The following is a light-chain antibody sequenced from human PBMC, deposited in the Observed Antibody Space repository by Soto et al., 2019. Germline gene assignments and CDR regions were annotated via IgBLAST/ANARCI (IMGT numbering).Light chain of an antibody. V-gene: IGKV1-5*03. J-gene: IGKJ1*01. CDR2: KAS. CDR3: QQYSGYRT. CDR1: QSISSW. Sequence: DIQMTQSPSTLSASVGDRVTITCRASQSISSWLAWYQQKPGKAPKLLIYKASSLESGVPSRFSGSGPGTDFTLTIDSLQPDDFATYYCQQYSGYRTFGQGTKVDIK.